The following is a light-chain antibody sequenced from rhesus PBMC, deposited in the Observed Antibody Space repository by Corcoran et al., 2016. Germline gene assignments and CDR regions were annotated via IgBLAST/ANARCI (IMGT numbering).Light chain of an antibody. V-gene: IGKV2-104*02. CDR2: EVS. CDR1: QSLLDSEDGNTY. CDR3: MPALEFPFT. Sequence: DIVMTQTPLSLPVTPGEPASISCRSSQSLLDSEDGNTYLDWYLQKPGQSPQLLIYEVSQRASGVPDRFSGSGSDTDFTLKISRVEAEDVGVYYCMPALEFPFTFGPGTKLDLK. J-gene: IGKJ3*01.